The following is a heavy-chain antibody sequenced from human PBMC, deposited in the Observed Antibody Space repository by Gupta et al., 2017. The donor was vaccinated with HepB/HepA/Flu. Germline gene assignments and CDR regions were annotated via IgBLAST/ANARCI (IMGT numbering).Heavy chain of an antibody. CDR2: INHSGST. J-gene: IGHJ4*02. Sequence: QVQLQQWGAGLLKPSETLSLTCAVYGGSFSGYYWSWIRQPPGKGLEWIGEINHSGSTNYNPSLKSRVTISVDTSKDQFSLKLSSVTAADTAVYYCARGRGGYCSGGTCYSGRNFDYWGQGTLVTVSS. CDR1: GGSFSGYY. V-gene: IGHV4-34*01. CDR3: ARGRGGYCSGGTCYSGRNFDY. D-gene: IGHD2-15*01.